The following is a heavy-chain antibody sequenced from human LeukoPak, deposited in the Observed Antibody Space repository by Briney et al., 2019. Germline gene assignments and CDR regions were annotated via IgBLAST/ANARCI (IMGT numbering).Heavy chain of an antibody. D-gene: IGHD5-24*01. CDR2: IYYSGST. CDR3: ARDRHRDGYNLPFYFDY. Sequence: SETLSLTCTVSGGSTSSYYWSWIRQPPGKGLEWIGYIYYSGSTNYNPSLKSRVTISVDTSKNQFSLKLSSVTAADTAVYYCARDRHRDGYNLPFYFDYWGQGTLVTVSS. J-gene: IGHJ4*02. CDR1: GGSTSSYY. V-gene: IGHV4-59*01.